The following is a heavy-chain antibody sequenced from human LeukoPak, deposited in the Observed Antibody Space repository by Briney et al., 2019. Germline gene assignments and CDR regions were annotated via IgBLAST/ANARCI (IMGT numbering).Heavy chain of an antibody. D-gene: IGHD1-26*01. J-gene: IGHJ4*02. Sequence: SETLSLTCTVSGASISGSGYYWGWIRQPPGKGLEWIGSIYSSGSTYYNASPQSRVTISIETSKNQISLRLNPVTAADTAMYYCAKSGGYGLIDYWGQGTLVTVSS. V-gene: IGHV4-39*01. CDR2: IYSSGST. CDR1: GASISGSGYY. CDR3: AKSGGYGLIDY.